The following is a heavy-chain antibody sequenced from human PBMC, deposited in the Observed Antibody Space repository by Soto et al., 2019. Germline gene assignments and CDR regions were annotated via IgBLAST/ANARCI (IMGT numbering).Heavy chain of an antibody. CDR1: GYSFSTYD. Sequence: ASVNGSCKAAGYSFSTYDISWLRQAPGQGPEGMGRISPKNGNTNYAQNFQDRVTMTADTSSSTAYMELRGLRSDDTAKYYCATSYDSGFDPWGQGTLVTVSS. V-gene: IGHV1-18*04. J-gene: IGHJ5*02. D-gene: IGHD3-3*01. CDR2: ISPKNGNT. CDR3: ATSYDSGFDP.